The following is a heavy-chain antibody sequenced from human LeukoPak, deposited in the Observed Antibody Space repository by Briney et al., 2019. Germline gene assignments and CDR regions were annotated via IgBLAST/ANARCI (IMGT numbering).Heavy chain of an antibody. CDR3: ARERALRWPFDY. CDR1: GFNFSSYG. Sequence: GGSLRLSCAASGFNFSSYGMHWVRQAPGKGLEWVAVIWYDGSNKYYADSVKGRSTISRDNSKNTLYLQMNSLRAEDTAVYYCARERALRWPFDYWGQGTLVTVSS. CDR2: IWYDGSNK. J-gene: IGHJ4*02. D-gene: IGHD4-23*01. V-gene: IGHV3-33*01.